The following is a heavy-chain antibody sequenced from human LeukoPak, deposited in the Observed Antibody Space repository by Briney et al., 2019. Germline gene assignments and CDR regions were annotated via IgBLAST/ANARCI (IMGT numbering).Heavy chain of an antibody. V-gene: IGHV4-4*09. Sequence: SETLSLTCTVSGGSISSYYWSWIRQPPGKGLEWIGYIYTSGSTNYNPSLKSRVTISVDTSKHQFSLKLSSVTAADTAVYYCARHRYGGNWGGPSDAFDIWGQGTMVTVSS. D-gene: IGHD4-23*01. CDR3: ARHRYGGNWGGPSDAFDI. CDR2: IYTSGST. J-gene: IGHJ3*02. CDR1: GGSISSYY.